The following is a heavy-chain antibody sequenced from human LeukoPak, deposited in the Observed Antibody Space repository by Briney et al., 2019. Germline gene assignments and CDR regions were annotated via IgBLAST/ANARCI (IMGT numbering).Heavy chain of an antibody. D-gene: IGHD6-19*01. CDR1: GGSISSTSYY. CDR3: ARLAIYSSGEDY. Sequence: SDTLSLTCTVSGGSISSTSYYWRWIPQPPGKGLEWIGSIYYSGSTYYNPSLKSRITISVDTSKNQFSLKLSSVTAADTAVYYCARLAIYSSGEDYWGQGTLVTVSS. CDR2: IYYSGST. J-gene: IGHJ4*02. V-gene: IGHV4-39*01.